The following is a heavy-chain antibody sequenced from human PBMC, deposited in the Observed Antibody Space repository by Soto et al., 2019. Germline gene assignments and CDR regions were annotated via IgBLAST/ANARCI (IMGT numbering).Heavy chain of an antibody. D-gene: IGHD6-13*01. CDR2: IRASGGST. J-gene: IGHJ4*02. Sequence: EVQLLDSGGGLVLPGGSLRLSCAASGFTFSSSSMTWVRQAPGKGLEWVSNIRASGGSTYYADSVKGQFTISRDNSKNTLYLQMNSLRADDTAVYYCAKGGYSSPFDYWGQGTLVTVSS. V-gene: IGHV3-23*01. CDR3: AKGGYSSPFDY. CDR1: GFTFSSSS.